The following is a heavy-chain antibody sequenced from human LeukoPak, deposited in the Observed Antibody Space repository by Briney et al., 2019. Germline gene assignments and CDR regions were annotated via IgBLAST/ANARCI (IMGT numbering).Heavy chain of an antibody. D-gene: IGHD1-26*01. CDR3: ARVAMSGIGSDDF. Sequence: ASVKVSCKASGYTFTGYYVHWVRQAPGQGLEWMGWINPYSGDTNYAQKVQGRVTMTRDTSISTAYMELSSLKSDDTAVYYCARVAMSGIGSDDFWGQGTLVTASS. CDR1: GYTFTGYY. CDR2: INPYSGDT. J-gene: IGHJ4*02. V-gene: IGHV1-2*02.